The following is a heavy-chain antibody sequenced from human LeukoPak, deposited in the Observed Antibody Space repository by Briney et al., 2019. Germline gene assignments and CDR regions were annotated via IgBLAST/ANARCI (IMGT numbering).Heavy chain of an antibody. CDR2: MNPNSGNT. CDR1: GYTFTSYD. D-gene: IGHD6-13*01. V-gene: IGHV1-8*03. J-gene: IGHJ5*02. Sequence: GASVKVSCKASGYTFTSYDINWVRQATGQGLEWMGWMNPNSGNTGYAQRFQGRVTITRNTSISTAYMELSSLRSEDAAVYYCARGASSSSSWFDPWGQGTLVTVSS. CDR3: ARGASSSSSWFDP.